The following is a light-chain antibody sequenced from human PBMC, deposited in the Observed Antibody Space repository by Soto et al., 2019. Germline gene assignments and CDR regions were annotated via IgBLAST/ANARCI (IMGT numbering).Light chain of an antibody. V-gene: IGKV3-15*01. CDR2: AAS. J-gene: IGKJ4*01. CDR3: KKYDIVSG. Sequence: EIVMTQSPATLSVSPGERATLSCRASESVSTNLAWYQQKPGQAPRLLVYAASTSATGIPARFSGSGSGTEFPPAISSLQSEVFAVYYCKKYDIVSGFGGGTKGEIK. CDR1: ESVSTN.